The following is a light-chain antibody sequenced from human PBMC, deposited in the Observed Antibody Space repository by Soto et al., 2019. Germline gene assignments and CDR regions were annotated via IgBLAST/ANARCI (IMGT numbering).Light chain of an antibody. V-gene: IGKV3-20*01. CDR1: QSVSSSY. J-gene: IGKJ4*01. CDR2: DAS. CDR3: QQYGSSPLT. Sequence: EIVLTQSPGTLSLSPGERATLTCRASQSVSSSYLAWYQQRPGQAPRLLIYDASRRATDIPDRFSGSGSGTDFTLTISILEPEDFAVYSCQQYGSSPLTFGGGTKVEI.